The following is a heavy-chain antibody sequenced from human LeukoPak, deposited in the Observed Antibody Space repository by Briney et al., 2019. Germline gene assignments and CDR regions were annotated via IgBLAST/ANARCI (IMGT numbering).Heavy chain of an antibody. CDR3: AKDPFYCTNGVCSQYYFDY. CDR2: ISGSGGST. D-gene: IGHD2-8*01. V-gene: IGHV3-23*01. CDR1: GFTFSSYA. Sequence: GGSLRLSCAASGFTFSSYAMSWVRQAPGKGLEWVSAISGSGGSTYYADSVKGRFTISVDNSKNSLYLQMNSLRAEDTAVYYCAKDPFYCTNGVCSQYYFDYWGQGTLVTVSS. J-gene: IGHJ4*02.